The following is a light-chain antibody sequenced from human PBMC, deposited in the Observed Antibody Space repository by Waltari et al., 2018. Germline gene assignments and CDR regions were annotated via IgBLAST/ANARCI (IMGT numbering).Light chain of an antibody. J-gene: IGLJ1*01. Sequence: QSALTQPASVSGSPGQSIAISCTGTSSDLGSYNYVSWYQQHPGKAPKLMIYEVRNRPSGVSDRFSGSKPGNTASLTISGLQAEDEADYYCSSCTTSNTVVFGTGTKVTVL. CDR1: SSDLGSYNY. V-gene: IGLV2-14*01. CDR2: EVR. CDR3: SSCTTSNTVV.